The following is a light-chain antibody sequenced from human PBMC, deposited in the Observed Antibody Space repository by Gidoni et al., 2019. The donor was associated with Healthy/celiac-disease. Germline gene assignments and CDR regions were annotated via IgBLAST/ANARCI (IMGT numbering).Light chain of an antibody. CDR2: GAS. Sequence: EIVMTQSPATLSVSPGERATLASRASQRVSSNLAWYQQKPGQAPRLLIYGASTRATGIPARFSGSGSGTEFTLTISSLQSEDFAVYYCQQYNNWPQTFGQGTKLEIK. V-gene: IGKV3-15*01. J-gene: IGKJ2*01. CDR1: QRVSSN. CDR3: QQYNNWPQT.